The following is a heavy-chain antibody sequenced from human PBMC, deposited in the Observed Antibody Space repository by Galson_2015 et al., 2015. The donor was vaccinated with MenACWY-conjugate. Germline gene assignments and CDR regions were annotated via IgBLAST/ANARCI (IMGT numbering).Heavy chain of an antibody. V-gene: IGHV1-3*01. D-gene: IGHD2-2*01. Sequence: SVKVSCKASGYTFTNYAMHWVRQAPGQRLEWMGWINAGNGNTKYSQKFQGRVTITSDTSASTAYMELSSLRSEDTAVYYCAREIVAAPAASWGDYYYGMDVWGQGTTVTVSS. CDR2: INAGNGNT. CDR3: AREIVAAPAASWGDYYYGMDV. CDR1: GYTFTNYA. J-gene: IGHJ6*02.